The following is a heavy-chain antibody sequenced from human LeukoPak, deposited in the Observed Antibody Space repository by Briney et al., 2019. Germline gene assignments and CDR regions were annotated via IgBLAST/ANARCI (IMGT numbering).Heavy chain of an antibody. CDR2: ISSSGSTI. V-gene: IGHV3-48*03. J-gene: IGHJ4*02. Sequence: PGGSLRLSCAASGFTFSNYEMNWVRQAPGKGLEWVSYISSSGSTIYYADSVKGRFTISRDNAKNSLYLQMNSLRAEDTAVYYCLPLRYFDWLDLGYWGQGTLVTVSS. CDR1: GFTFSNYE. D-gene: IGHD3-9*01. CDR3: LPLRYFDWLDLGY.